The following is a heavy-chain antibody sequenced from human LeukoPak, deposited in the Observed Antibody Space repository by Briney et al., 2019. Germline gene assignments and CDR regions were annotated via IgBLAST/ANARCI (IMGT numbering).Heavy chain of an antibody. J-gene: IGHJ4*02. Sequence: SETLSLTCTVSGDSISGRLYYWGWIRQPPGKGLEWIGSISYNGRTYYNPSLRSPVTISVDTSKNQFSLSLRSVTAADTAVYYCARAAPGRDGGDEFDYWGQGTLVTVSS. CDR3: ARAAPGRDGGDEFDY. D-gene: IGHD2-21*02. CDR2: ISYNGRT. CDR1: GDSISGRLYY. V-gene: IGHV4-39*07.